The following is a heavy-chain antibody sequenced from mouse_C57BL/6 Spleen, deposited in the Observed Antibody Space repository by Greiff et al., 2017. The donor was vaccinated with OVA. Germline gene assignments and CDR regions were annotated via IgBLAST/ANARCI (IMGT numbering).Heavy chain of an antibody. Sequence: EVQGVESGGGLVKPGGSLKLSCAASGFTFSDYGMHWVRQAPEKGLEWVAYISSGSSTIYYADTVKGRFTISRDNAKNPLFLQMTSLRSEDTAMYYCARGPLYGYDRRHYFDYWGPGTTLTVSS. CDR1: GFTFSDYG. J-gene: IGHJ2*01. CDR2: ISSGSSTI. V-gene: IGHV5-17*01. D-gene: IGHD2-2*01. CDR3: ARGPLYGYDRRHYFDY.